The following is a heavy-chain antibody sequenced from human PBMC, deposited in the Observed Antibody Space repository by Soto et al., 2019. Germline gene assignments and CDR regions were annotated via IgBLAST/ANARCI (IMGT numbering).Heavy chain of an antibody. J-gene: IGHJ6*03. Sequence: PSQTLSLTCAISGDSVSSNSAAWNWIRQSPSRGLEWLGRTYYRSKWYNDYAVSVKSRITINPDTSKNQFSLQLNSVTPEDTAVYYCARDALPGYCRRTSCLGRGYYMDGWGTGTMVNVSS. CDR1: GDSVSSNSAA. D-gene: IGHD2-2*01. V-gene: IGHV6-1*01. CDR2: TYYRSKWYN. CDR3: ARDALPGYCRRTSCLGRGYYMDG.